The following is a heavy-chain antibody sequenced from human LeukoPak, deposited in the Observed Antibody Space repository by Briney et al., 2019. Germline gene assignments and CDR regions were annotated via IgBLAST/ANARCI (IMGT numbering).Heavy chain of an antibody. CDR3: ARGVDDSSGYYSHY. J-gene: IGHJ4*02. Sequence: ASVKVSCKASGYTFTSCGISWVRQAPGQGLEWMGWISAYNGNTNYAQKLQGRVTMTTDTSTSTAYMELRSLKSDDTAVYYCARGVDDSSGYYSHYWGPGTLVTVSS. V-gene: IGHV1-18*01. D-gene: IGHD3-22*01. CDR2: ISAYNGNT. CDR1: GYTFTSCG.